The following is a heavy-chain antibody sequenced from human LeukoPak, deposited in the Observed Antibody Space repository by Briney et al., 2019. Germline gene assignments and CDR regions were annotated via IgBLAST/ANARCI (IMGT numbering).Heavy chain of an antibody. CDR3: AKDHKTPSSGSFDI. CDR2: ISGSGGST. D-gene: IGHD6-19*01. V-gene: IGHV3-23*01. J-gene: IGHJ3*02. Sequence: GGSLRLSCAASGFTFSSYGMSWVRQAPGKGLEWLSAISGSGGSTYYADSVEGRFTISRDNSKNTLYLQMNSLRAEDTAVYYCAKDHKTPSSGSFDIWGQGTMVTVSS. CDR1: GFTFSSYG.